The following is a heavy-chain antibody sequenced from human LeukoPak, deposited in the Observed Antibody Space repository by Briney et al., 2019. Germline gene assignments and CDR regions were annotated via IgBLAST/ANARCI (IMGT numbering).Heavy chain of an antibody. CDR3: AKGDFDY. Sequence: PGGSLRLSCAASGFTFSSYGMHWVRQAPGKGLEWVAVISYDGSNKYYADSVKGRFTISRDNSKNTLYLQMNSLRAEDTAVNYCAKGDFDYWGQGTLVTVSS. CDR2: ISYDGSNK. V-gene: IGHV3-30*18. CDR1: GFTFSSYG. J-gene: IGHJ4*02.